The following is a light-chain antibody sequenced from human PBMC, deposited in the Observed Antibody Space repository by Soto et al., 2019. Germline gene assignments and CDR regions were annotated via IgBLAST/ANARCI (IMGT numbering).Light chain of an antibody. Sequence: IVLSQSPYSLSCAVWASAPITCRASQGIDTSLAWYQKKPGKAPKLLIYAPSNFQSGVPSRFSGSGSGTHFTLTISCLQPEDFATYYCQLLHGYLITFGQGSRLAI. CDR1: QGIDTS. V-gene: IGKV1-9*01. J-gene: IGKJ5*01. CDR3: QLLHGYLIT. CDR2: APS.